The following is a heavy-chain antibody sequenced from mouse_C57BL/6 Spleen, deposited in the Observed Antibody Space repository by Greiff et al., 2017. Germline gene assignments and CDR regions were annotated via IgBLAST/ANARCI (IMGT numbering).Heavy chain of an antibody. CDR2: IYPGDGDT. Sequence: VQLQQSGPELVKPGASVKLSCKASGYAFSSSWMNWVKQRPGQGLEWIGRIYPGDGDTNYNGKFTGKATLTVDKSSSTAYMQLSSLTSEDSAVYFGARGGEGGYFDVWGTGTTVTVSS. J-gene: IGHJ1*03. CDR1: GYAFSSSW. CDR3: ARGGEGGYFDV. V-gene: IGHV1-82*01.